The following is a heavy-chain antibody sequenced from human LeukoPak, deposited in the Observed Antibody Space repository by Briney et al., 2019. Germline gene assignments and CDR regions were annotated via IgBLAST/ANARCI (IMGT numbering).Heavy chain of an antibody. CDR3: ARQTGSGLFILP. Sequence: PSETLSLTCTVSGVTISSSNSYWGWIRQPPGKGLEWIGSIYYSGNTYYHASLKSQISISIDTSKNHFSLRLTSVTAADTAVYYCARQTGSGLFILPGGQGTLVTVSS. CDR2: IYYSGNT. J-gene: IGHJ4*02. D-gene: IGHD3/OR15-3a*01. CDR1: GVTISSSNSY. V-gene: IGHV4-39*01.